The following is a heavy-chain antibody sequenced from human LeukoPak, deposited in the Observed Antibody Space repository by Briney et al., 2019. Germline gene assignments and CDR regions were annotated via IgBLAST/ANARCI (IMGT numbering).Heavy chain of an antibody. CDR2: ISSSGSTI. CDR3: AKEFDYYGSAADY. CDR1: GFTFSDYY. J-gene: IGHJ4*02. V-gene: IGHV3-11*04. D-gene: IGHD3-10*01. Sequence: GGSLRLSCAASGFTFSDYYMSWIRQAPGKGLEWVSYISSSGSTIYYADSVRGRFTISRDNAENSVYLQMNSLRAEDTAVYYCAKEFDYYGSAADYWGQGTLVTVSS.